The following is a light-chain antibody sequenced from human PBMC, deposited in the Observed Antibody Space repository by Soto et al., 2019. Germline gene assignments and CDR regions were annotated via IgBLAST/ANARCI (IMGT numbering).Light chain of an antibody. J-gene: IGKJ1*01. CDR3: QQYGGSRWT. CDR2: GAS. CDR1: QSVSSTY. V-gene: IGKV3-20*01. Sequence: EIVLTQSPGTLSLSPGERATLSCRASQSVSSTYLAWYQQKAGQAPRLLIYGASNRATGIPDRFSGSGSGTDFTLTISILEPEDFAVYYCQQYGGSRWTFGQGNRVDI.